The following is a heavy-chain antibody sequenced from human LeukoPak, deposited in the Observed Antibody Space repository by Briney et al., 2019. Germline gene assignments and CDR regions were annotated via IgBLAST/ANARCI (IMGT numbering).Heavy chain of an antibody. CDR1: GGSFSGYY. D-gene: IGHD1-14*01. J-gene: IGHJ4*01. CDR3: ARGVEPRF. Sequence: SETLSLTCAVYGGSFSGYYWSWIRQPPGKGLEWIGEINHSGSTNYNPSLKSRVTISVDTSKNQFSLKLSSVTAADTAVYYCARGVEPRFWGHGTLVTVSS. CDR2: INHSGST. V-gene: IGHV4-34*01.